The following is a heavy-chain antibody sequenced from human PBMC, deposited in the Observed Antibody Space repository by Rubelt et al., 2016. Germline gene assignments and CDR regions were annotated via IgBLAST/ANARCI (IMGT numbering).Heavy chain of an antibody. J-gene: IGHJ3*02. D-gene: IGHD6-13*01. V-gene: IGHV3-9*01. Sequence: GSIGYADSVKGRFTISRDNAKNSLYLQMNSLRAEDTALYYCAKPYPGYSSQPEAFDIWGQGTMVTVSS. CDR2: GSI. CDR3: AKPYPGYSSQPEAFDI.